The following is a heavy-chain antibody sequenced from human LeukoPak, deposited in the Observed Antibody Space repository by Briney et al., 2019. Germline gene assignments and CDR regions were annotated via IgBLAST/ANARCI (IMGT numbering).Heavy chain of an antibody. CDR3: ARADDSSGYYRGGHFDY. D-gene: IGHD3-22*01. V-gene: IGHV3-21*01. Sequence: KTGGSLRLSCAASGFTFSSYSMNWVRQAPGKGLEWVSSISSSSSYIYYADSVKGRFTISRDNAKNSLYLQMNSLRAEDTAVYYCARADDSSGYYRGGHFDYWGQGTLVTVSS. CDR2: ISSSSSYI. CDR1: GFTFSSYS. J-gene: IGHJ4*02.